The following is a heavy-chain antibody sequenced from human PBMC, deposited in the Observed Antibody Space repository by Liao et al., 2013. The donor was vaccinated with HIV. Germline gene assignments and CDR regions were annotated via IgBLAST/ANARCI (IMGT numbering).Heavy chain of an antibody. CDR2: MYYNGTT. Sequence: QVQLQESGPGLVKPSQTLSLTCAVSGSSISSGDYYWSWIRQPPGKGLEWIGYMYYNGTTYYSPSLKSRISISVDTSKNKFSLKLSSVTGADTAVYYCARGLYYDILTANYRPLHFDYWGQGTLVTVSS. CDR3: ARGLYYDILTANYRPLHFDY. D-gene: IGHD3-9*01. V-gene: IGHV4-30-4*08. J-gene: IGHJ4*02. CDR1: GSSISSGDYY.